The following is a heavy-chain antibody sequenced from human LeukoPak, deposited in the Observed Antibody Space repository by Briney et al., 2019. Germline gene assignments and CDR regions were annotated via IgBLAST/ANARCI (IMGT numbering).Heavy chain of an antibody. CDR1: GFTFSSYA. CDR3: ASSWISAAAGRSAFDY. D-gene: IGHD6-13*01. CDR2: ISYDGSNK. Sequence: GGSLRLSCAASGFTFSSYAMHWVRQAPGKGLEWVAVISYDGSNKYYADSVKVRFTISRDNSKNTLYLQMNSLRAEDTAVYYCASSWISAAAGRSAFDYWGQGTLVTVSS. J-gene: IGHJ4*02. V-gene: IGHV3-30-3*01.